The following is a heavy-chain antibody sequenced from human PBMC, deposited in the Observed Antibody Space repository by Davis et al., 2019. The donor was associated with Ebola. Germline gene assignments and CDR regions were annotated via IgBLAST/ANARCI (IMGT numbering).Heavy chain of an antibody. V-gene: IGHV4-39*01. CDR1: GGSISSSSYY. D-gene: IGHD6-19*01. J-gene: IGHJ4*02. CDR3: ARRRPDNSGWYFDY. Sequence: SETLSLTCTVSGGSISSSSYYWGWIRQPPGKGLEWIGSIYYSGSTYYNPSLNSRVTISVDTSKNLFSLKLSSVTAADTAVYYCARRRPDNSGWYFDYWGQGTLVTVSS. CDR2: IYYSGST.